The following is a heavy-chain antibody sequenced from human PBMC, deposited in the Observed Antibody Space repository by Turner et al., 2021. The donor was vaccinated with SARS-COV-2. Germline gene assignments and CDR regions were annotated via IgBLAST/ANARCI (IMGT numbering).Heavy chain of an antibody. CDR1: GFTFSIYW. Sequence: EVQLMESGGGLVQPGGSLRLSCAASGFTFSIYWMSWVRQAPGKGLEWVANIKQDGSEKYYVDSVKGRFTISRDNAKNSLYLQMNSLRAEDTAVYYCARDDILVAQVRFFDYWGQGTLVTVSS. CDR3: ARDDILVAQVRFFDY. D-gene: IGHD5-12*01. CDR2: IKQDGSEK. V-gene: IGHV3-7*01. J-gene: IGHJ4*02.